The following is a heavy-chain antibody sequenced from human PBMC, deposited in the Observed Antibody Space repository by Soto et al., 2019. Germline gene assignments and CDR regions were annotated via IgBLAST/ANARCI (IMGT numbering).Heavy chain of an antibody. J-gene: IGHJ4*02. CDR2: IDPSGGST. V-gene: IGHV1-46*01. CDR1: GYTFTSYY. CDR3: ARVSVPAAIRSGFDY. D-gene: IGHD2-2*02. Sequence: ASVKVSCKASGYTFTSYYRHWVRQAPGQGLEWMGIIDPSGGSTSYAQKFQGRVTMTRDTSTSTVYMELSSLRSEDTAIYYCARVSVPAAIRSGFDYWGQGTLVTVSS.